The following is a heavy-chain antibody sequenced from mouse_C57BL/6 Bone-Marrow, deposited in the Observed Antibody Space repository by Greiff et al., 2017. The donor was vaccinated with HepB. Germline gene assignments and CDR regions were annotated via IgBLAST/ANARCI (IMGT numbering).Heavy chain of an antibody. D-gene: IGHD2-1*01. V-gene: IGHV1-62-2*01. CDR1: GYTSTEYT. Sequence: VQLQQSGAELVKPGASVKLSCKASGYTSTEYTIHWVKQRSGQGLEWIGWFYPGSGSIKYNEKFKDKATLTADKSSSTVYMELSRLTSEDSAVYFCARHEEVYYGNFGDYFDYWGQGTTLTVSS. CDR2: FYPGSGSI. CDR3: ARHEEVYYGNFGDYFDY. J-gene: IGHJ2*01.